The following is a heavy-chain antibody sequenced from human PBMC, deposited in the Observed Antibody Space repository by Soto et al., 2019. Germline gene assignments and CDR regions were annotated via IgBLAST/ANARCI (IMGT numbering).Heavy chain of an antibody. CDR2: IAYDGSNS. Sequence: QVQLVESGGGVVQPGRSLRPSCAASGFSISRSAMHWVRQAPGKGLEWVAVIAYDGSNSRYADAAKGGFTISRDNSKNTVYLQMSSLRGEDTAVYYCARDLQAGTDNVNWFAPWGQGTLVTVSS. V-gene: IGHV3-30*04. CDR1: GFSISRSA. D-gene: IGHD1-1*01. J-gene: IGHJ5*02. CDR3: ARDLQAGTDNVNWFAP.